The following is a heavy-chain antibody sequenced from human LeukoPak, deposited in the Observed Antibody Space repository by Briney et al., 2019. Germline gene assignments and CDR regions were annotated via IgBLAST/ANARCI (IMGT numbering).Heavy chain of an antibody. Sequence: SETLSLTCTVSGGSISSYYWSWIRQPPGKGLEWIGYISYSGSTNYNPSLKSRVTISVDTSKTQFSLKLSSVTAADTAVYYCVRDRVVGLGIDNAFDIWGQGTMVTVSS. J-gene: IGHJ3*02. V-gene: IGHV4-59*01. D-gene: IGHD2-15*01. CDR3: VRDRVVGLGIDNAFDI. CDR2: ISYSGST. CDR1: GGSISSYY.